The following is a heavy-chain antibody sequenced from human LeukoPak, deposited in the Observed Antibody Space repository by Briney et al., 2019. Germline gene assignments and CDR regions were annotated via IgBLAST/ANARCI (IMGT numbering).Heavy chain of an antibody. D-gene: IGHD3-9*01. Sequence: SETLSLTCTVSGDSISSYYWSWIRQPPGKGLEWIGYIYYSGSTNYNPSLKSRVTISVDTSKNQFSLKLSSVTAADTAVYYCARRRYFDWYPFDYWGQGTLVTVSS. J-gene: IGHJ4*02. V-gene: IGHV4-59*01. CDR3: ARRRYFDWYPFDY. CDR1: GDSISSYY. CDR2: IYYSGST.